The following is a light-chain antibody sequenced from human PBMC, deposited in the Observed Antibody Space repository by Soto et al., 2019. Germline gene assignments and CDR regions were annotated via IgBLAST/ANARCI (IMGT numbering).Light chain of an antibody. CDR1: QSVSSN. CDR3: QHYNNWPFT. J-gene: IGKJ2*01. V-gene: IGKV3D-15*01. Sequence: DIVLTQSPDTLSLSPGERATLSCRASQSVSSNYLAWYQQKPGQAPRLLIYGASTRATGIPDRFSGSGSGTDFTLTISSLQSEDFAVYYCQHYNNWPFTFGQGTKLEIK. CDR2: GAS.